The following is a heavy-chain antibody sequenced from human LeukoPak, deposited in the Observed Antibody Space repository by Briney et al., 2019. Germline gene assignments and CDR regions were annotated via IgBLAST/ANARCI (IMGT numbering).Heavy chain of an antibody. V-gene: IGHV4-34*01. Sequence: SETLSLTCAVYGGSFSGYYWSWIRQPPGKGLEWIGEINHSGSTNYNPSLKSRVTISVDTSKNQLSLKLSSVTAADTAVYYCARGNYDSRGYYRTSNWFDPWGQGTLVTVSS. D-gene: IGHD3-22*01. CDR3: ARGNYDSRGYYRTSNWFDP. CDR1: GGSFSGYY. CDR2: INHSGST. J-gene: IGHJ5*02.